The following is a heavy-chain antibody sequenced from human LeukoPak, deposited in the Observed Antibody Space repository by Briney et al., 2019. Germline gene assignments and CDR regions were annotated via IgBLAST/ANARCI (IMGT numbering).Heavy chain of an antibody. Sequence: ASVKVSCKASGYTFTGYYMHWVRQAPGQGLEWMGWINPNSGGTNYAQKFQGWVTMTRDTSISTAYMELSRLRSDDTAVYYCARSFPLMVRGLQHYYGMDVWGKGTTVTVSS. D-gene: IGHD3-10*01. J-gene: IGHJ6*04. CDR3: ARSFPLMVRGLQHYYGMDV. CDR2: INPNSGGT. V-gene: IGHV1-2*04. CDR1: GYTFTGYY.